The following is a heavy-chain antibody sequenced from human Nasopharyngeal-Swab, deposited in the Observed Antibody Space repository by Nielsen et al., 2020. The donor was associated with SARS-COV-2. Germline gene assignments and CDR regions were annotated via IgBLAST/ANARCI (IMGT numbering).Heavy chain of an antibody. CDR2: MVPIVGTA. CDR3: ASPGPPLVKTALDT. V-gene: IGHV1-69*04. J-gene: IGHJ5*02. Sequence: SAKVFCKATGGPLSAFGVYWVRQDPGQGLEGRGRMVPIVGTANYAQTLQGRVTMTAATSTATAYMELSNLTPADTAVYFCASPGPPLVKTALDTWGPGTQLIVSS. CDR1: GGPLSAFG. D-gene: IGHD2-21*01.